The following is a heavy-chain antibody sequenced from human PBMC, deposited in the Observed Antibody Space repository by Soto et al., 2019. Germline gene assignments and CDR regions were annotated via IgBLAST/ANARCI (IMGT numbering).Heavy chain of an antibody. Sequence: EVHLVESGGDVVQPGGSLRLSCAVSGFTFSDHYVDWVRQAPGKELEWIGSSRNKANSYTTEYAASVKGRFTISRDDSKNSLYLQMDSLKIEDTAVYYCARVVVLPNSAFFYFDYWVQGALVTDSS. D-gene: IGHD7-27*01. CDR3: ARVVVLPNSAFFYFDY. J-gene: IGHJ4*02. V-gene: IGHV3-72*01. CDR2: SRNKANSYTT. CDR1: GFTFSDHY.